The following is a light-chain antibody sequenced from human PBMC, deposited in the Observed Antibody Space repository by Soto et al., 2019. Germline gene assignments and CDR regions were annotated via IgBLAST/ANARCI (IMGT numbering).Light chain of an antibody. CDR2: KIS. Sequence: DIVMTQTPLSSPVTLGQSASISCRSSQSLVHSDGSTHLSWLQQRPGQAPRLLIYKISNRFSVVPDRFGGSGARTDFTLKISRVEAEDVGVYYCIHATQFPPAYTFGQGTQLAIK. J-gene: IGKJ2*01. CDR1: QSLVHSDGSTH. CDR3: IHATQFPPAYT. V-gene: IGKV2-24*01.